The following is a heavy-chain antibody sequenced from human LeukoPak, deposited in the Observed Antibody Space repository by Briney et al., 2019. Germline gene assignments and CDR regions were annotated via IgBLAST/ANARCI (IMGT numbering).Heavy chain of an antibody. V-gene: IGHV1-2*02. CDR3: ARSLREKSWFDP. J-gene: IGHJ5*02. Sequence: ASVKVSCKASGYTFTSYYMHWVRQAPGQGLEWMGWINPNSGGTNYAQKFQGRVTMTRDTSISTAYMELSRLRSDDTAVYYCARSLREKSWFDPWGQGTLVTVSS. CDR2: INPNSGGT. CDR1: GYTFTSYY. D-gene: IGHD5/OR15-5a*01.